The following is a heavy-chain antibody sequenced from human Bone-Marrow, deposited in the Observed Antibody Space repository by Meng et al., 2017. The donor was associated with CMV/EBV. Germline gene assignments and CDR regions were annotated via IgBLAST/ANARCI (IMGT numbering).Heavy chain of an antibody. J-gene: IGHJ6*02. V-gene: IGHV3-43*01. CDR2: ISWDGGST. Sequence: GESLKISCAASGFTFDDYTMHWVRQAPGKGLEWVSLISWDGGSTYYADSVKGRFTISRDNSKNSLYLQMNSLRTEDTALYYCAKDSPSYYGMDVWGQGTTVTVSS. CDR1: GFTFDDYT. CDR3: AKDSPSYYGMDV.